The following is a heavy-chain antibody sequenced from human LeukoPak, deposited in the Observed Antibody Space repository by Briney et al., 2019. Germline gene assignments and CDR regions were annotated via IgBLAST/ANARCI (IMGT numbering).Heavy chain of an antibody. J-gene: IGHJ4*02. Sequence: GGSLRLSCVASGLSFSTKWMSWVRQAPGKGLEWVASMDQDGSARHYLDSVKGRFTISRDNAKNSLFLQMNSLRADDTAVYYCASLLGSATRRNYWGQGTLVTVSS. CDR3: ASLLGSATRRNY. CDR2: MDQDGSAR. V-gene: IGHV3-7*01. CDR1: GLSFSTKW. D-gene: IGHD1-1*01.